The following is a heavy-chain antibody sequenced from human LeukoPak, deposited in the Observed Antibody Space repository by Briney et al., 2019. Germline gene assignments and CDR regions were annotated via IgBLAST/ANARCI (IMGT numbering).Heavy chain of an antibody. V-gene: IGHV3-30-3*01. D-gene: IGHD2-2*01. CDR1: GFTFNSYA. J-gene: IGHJ3*02. CDR2: ISSDGSNN. Sequence: GGSLRLSCAASGFTFNSYAMHWVRQAPGKGLEWVAVISSDGSNNYYADSVKGRFTISRDNAKNSLYLQMNSLRAEDTAVYYCASGRRYQLLHDAFDIWGQGTMVTVSS. CDR3: ASGRRYQLLHDAFDI.